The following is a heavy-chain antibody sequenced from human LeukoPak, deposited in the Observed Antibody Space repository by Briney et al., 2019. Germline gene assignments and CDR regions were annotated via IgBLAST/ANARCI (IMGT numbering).Heavy chain of an antibody. D-gene: IGHD2-15*01. CDR3: AGTGYCSGGTCYSYLDY. J-gene: IGHJ4*02. V-gene: IGHV1-46*01. CDR2: INPSGGST. CDR1: RYTFTKYN. Sequence: ASLKVSCKAPRYTFTKYNMRCVPHTPGQGVGWMGIINPSGGSTRYAQKFQGRVTMTRDMSTSTVYMEVTSLRSEDTAVYYCAGTGYCSGGTCYSYLDYWGQGTLVTVSS.